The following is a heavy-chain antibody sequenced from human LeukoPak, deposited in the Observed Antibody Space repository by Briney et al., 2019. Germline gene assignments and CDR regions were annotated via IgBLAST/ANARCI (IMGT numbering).Heavy chain of an antibody. Sequence: ASVKVSCKASGYTFTSYYMHWVRQAPGQGLEWMGIINPSGGSTSYAQKFQGRVTMTRDMSTSTVYMELSSLRSEDTAVYYCARDLLSYDSSGPTGNSVDYWGQGTLVTVSS. D-gene: IGHD3-22*01. CDR3: ARDLLSYDSSGPTGNSVDY. J-gene: IGHJ4*02. CDR1: GYTFTSYY. CDR2: INPSGGST. V-gene: IGHV1-46*01.